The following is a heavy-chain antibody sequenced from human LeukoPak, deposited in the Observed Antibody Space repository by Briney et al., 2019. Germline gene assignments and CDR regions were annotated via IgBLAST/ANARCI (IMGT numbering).Heavy chain of an antibody. CDR2: IYPGDSDT. V-gene: IGHV5-51*01. Sequence: GESLKISCKGSGYSFTNYWIGWVRQMPGKGLEWMGIIYPGDSDTRYSPSFQGQVTISADKSISTAYLQWSSLKASDTAMYYCARLSSGYSYGFSYYFDYWGQGTLVTVSS. CDR1: GYSFTNYW. CDR3: ARLSSGYSYGFSYYFDY. J-gene: IGHJ4*02. D-gene: IGHD5-18*01.